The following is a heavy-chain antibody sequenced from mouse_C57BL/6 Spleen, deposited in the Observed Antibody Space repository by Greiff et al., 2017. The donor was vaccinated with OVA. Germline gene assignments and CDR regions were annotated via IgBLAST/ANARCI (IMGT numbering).Heavy chain of an antibody. D-gene: IGHD1-1*01. CDR3: AGSGDYYGSSPWFAY. CDR1: GYTFTSYD. CDR2: IYPGDGST. Sequence: QVQLQQSGPELVKPGASVKLSCKASGYTFTSYDIHWVKQRPGQGLEWIGWIYPGDGSTKYTEKFKGKATLTVDKPSSTAYMQLSSLTSEDSAVYYCAGSGDYYGSSPWFAYWGQGTLVTVSA. J-gene: IGHJ3*01. V-gene: IGHV1-85*01.